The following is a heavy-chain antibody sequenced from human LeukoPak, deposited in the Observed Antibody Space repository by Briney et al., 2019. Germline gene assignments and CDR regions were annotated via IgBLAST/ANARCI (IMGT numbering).Heavy chain of an antibody. CDR1: GFTFSDYY. CDR2: ISSTI. D-gene: IGHD6-19*01. V-gene: IGHV3-69-1*01. J-gene: IGHJ4*02. Sequence: PGGSLRLSCAASGFTFSDYYMNWVRQAPGKGLEWVSSISSTIYYADSVKGRFTISRDNAKNSLYLQMNSLRAEDTAVYYCAKVAVVLNYFDYWGQGTLVTVSS. CDR3: AKVAVVLNYFDY.